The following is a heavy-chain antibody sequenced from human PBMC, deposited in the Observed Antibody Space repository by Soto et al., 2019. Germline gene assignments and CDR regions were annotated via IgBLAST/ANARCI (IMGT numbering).Heavy chain of an antibody. V-gene: IGHV3-74*01. J-gene: IGHJ3*01. D-gene: IGHD3-10*01. Sequence: EVQLVESGGGLVQPGESLRLSCAASGFTFSDYWIHWVRQAPGKGLVWVSRIKFDGSSANYADSVKGRFTISRDNAKDTVYLLMNSLGAEDTAVYYCARGVRGHYGFDVWGQGTMVTVSS. CDR2: IKFDGSSA. CDR3: ARGVRGHYGFDV. CDR1: GFTFSDYW.